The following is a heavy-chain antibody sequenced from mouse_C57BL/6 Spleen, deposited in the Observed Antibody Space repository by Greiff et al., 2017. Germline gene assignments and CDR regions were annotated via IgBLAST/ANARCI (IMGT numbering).Heavy chain of an antibody. V-gene: IGHV2-2*01. CDR2: IWSGGST. D-gene: IGHD2-4*01. CDR1: GFSLTSYG. CDR3: ASDYDGGGNAMDY. J-gene: IGHJ4*01. Sequence: VHLVESGPGLVQPSQSLSITCTVSGFSLTSYGVHWVRQSPGKGLEWLGVIWSGGSTDYNAAFISRLSISKDNSKSQVFFKMNSLQADDTAIYYCASDYDGGGNAMDYWGQGTSVTVSS.